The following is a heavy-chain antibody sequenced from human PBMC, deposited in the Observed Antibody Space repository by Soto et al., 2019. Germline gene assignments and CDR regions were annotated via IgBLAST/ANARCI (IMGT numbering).Heavy chain of an antibody. J-gene: IGHJ6*02. CDR1: GGSIRSGGYY. CDR2: IYYSGST. CDR3: ARDRLMATAGTARHYFGLDV. D-gene: IGHD5-18*01. V-gene: IGHV4-31*03. Sequence: PSETLSLTCTVSGGSIRSGGYYWSWVRQSPRRGLEWIGNIYYSGSTYYNPSLKSRLTISVDTSKNQFSLNLSSVTAADTAVYYCARDRLMATAGTARHYFGLDVWGRGTTVTV.